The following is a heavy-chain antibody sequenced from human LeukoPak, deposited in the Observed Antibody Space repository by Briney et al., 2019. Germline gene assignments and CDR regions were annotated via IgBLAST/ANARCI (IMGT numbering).Heavy chain of an antibody. V-gene: IGHV1-69*05. CDR1: GGTFSSYA. Sequence: SAKVSCKASGGTFSSYAISWVRQAPGQGLEWMGGIIPIFGTANYAQKFQGRVTITTDESTSTAYMELSSLRSEDTAVYYCAKSDYDFLTAASWDYWGQGTLVTVSS. D-gene: IGHD3-9*01. CDR2: IIPIFGTA. CDR3: AKSDYDFLTAASWDY. J-gene: IGHJ4*02.